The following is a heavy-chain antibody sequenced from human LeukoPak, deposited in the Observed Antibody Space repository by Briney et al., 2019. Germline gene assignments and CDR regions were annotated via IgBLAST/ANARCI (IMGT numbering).Heavy chain of an antibody. V-gene: IGHV3-30*04. CDR1: GFTFSKFA. CDR2: VSYDGSYK. J-gene: IGHJ4*02. CDR3: ATAQREYYYDSSGIMGN. D-gene: IGHD3-22*01. Sequence: GGSLRLSCAAAGFTFSKFAMHWVRQAPGKGLEWVAVVSYDGSYKYYADSVKGRFTISRDNSKNTLYLQMNSLRAEDTAVYYCATAQREYYYDSSGIMGNWGQGTLVTVSS.